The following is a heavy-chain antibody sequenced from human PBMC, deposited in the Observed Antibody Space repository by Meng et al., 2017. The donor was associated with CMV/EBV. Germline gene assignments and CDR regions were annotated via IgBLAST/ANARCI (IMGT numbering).Heavy chain of an antibody. Sequence: ASGYTFTGYYMHWVRQAPGQGLEWMGWINPNSGGTNYAQKFQGRVTMTRDTSISTAYMELSRLRSDDTAVYYCARDPGIAVAGSFDPWGQGTLVTGLL. J-gene: IGHJ5*02. D-gene: IGHD6-19*01. CDR2: INPNSGGT. CDR3: ARDPGIAVAGSFDP. CDR1: GYTFTGYY. V-gene: IGHV1-2*02.